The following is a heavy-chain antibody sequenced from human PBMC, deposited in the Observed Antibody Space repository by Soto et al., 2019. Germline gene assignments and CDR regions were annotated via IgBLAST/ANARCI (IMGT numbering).Heavy chain of an antibody. CDR1: GYSFSDFG. CDR3: ARSDYYEATGTFEN. D-gene: IGHD4-17*01. J-gene: IGHJ4*02. CDR2: ISGKNGNT. Sequence: QVHLVQSGGDLKKPGASVKVSCKASGYSFSDFGITWVRQAPGQGLEWMGWISGKNGNTNYAQKVQGRVTLTADTSTSTAYMEMRALTSDDTGIYYCARSDYYEATGTFENWGQGTPVTVSS. V-gene: IGHV1-18*04.